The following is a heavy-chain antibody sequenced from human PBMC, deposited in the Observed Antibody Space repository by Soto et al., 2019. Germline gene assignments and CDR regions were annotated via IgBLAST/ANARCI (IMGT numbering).Heavy chain of an antibody. J-gene: IGHJ6*03. D-gene: IGHD2-2*01. CDR2: INHSGST. Sequence: QVQLQQWGAGLLKPSETLSLTCAVYGGSFSGYYWSWIRQPPGKGLEWIGEINHSGSTNYNPSLKSRVTISVDTSKNQSSLKLSSVTAADTAVYYCARLGYCSSTSCYEEYYYYYMDVWGKGTTVTVSS. CDR1: GGSFSGYY. CDR3: ARLGYCSSTSCYEEYYYYYMDV. V-gene: IGHV4-34*01.